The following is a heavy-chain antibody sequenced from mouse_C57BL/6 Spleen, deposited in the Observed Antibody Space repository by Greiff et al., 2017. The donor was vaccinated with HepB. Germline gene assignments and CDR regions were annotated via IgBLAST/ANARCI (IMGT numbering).Heavy chain of an antibody. Sequence: EVMLVESGGGLVKPGGSLKLSCAASGFTFSSYTMSWVRQTPEKRLEWVATISGGGGNTYYPDSVKGRFTISRDNAKNTLYLQMSSLRSEDTALYYCARHGDYSNYRAWFAYWGQGTLVTVSA. V-gene: IGHV5-9*01. CDR3: ARHGDYSNYRAWFAY. J-gene: IGHJ3*01. CDR1: GFTFSSYT. D-gene: IGHD2-5*01. CDR2: ISGGGGNT.